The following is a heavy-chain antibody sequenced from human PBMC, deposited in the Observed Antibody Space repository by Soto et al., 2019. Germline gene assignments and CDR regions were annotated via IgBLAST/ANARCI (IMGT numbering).Heavy chain of an antibody. CDR2: IYYSGTT. D-gene: IGHD2-21*01. CDR3: ARSGYCGGDNCHPARYTDY. J-gene: IGHJ4*02. V-gene: IGHV4-59*01. CDR1: GGSISSYY. Sequence: SETLSLSCTVSGGSISSYYWSWIRQPPGKGLEWIGYIYYSGTTNYNPSLKSRVTISVDTSKNQFSLKLNSVTAADTAVYFCARSGYCGGDNCHPARYTDYWGQGTLVTVS.